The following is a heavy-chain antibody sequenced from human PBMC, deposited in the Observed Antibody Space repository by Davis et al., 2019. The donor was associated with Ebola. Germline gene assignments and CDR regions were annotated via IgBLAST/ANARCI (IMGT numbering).Heavy chain of an antibody. CDR1: GYTFTSYG. CDR3: AREGGCPWDCSSTSCPYYYGMDV. D-gene: IGHD2-2*01. Sequence: ASVKVSCKASGYTFTSYGISWVRQAPGQGLEWMGWISAYNGNTNYAQKLQGRVTISRDTSISTTYLELSSLRTDDTAMYYCAREGGCPWDCSSTSCPYYYGMDVWCQGTTVTVSS. J-gene: IGHJ6*02. CDR2: ISAYNGNT. V-gene: IGHV1-18*01.